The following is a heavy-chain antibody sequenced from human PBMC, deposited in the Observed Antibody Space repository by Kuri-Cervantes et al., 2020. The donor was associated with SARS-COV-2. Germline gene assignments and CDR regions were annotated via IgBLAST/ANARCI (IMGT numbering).Heavy chain of an antibody. CDR1: GGTFSSYA. CDR2: IIPIFGTA. CDR3: ARTYYDSSGYPSPFDY. J-gene: IGHJ4*02. Sequence: SVKVSCKASGGTFSSYAISWVRQAPGQGLEWMGGIIPIFGTANYAQKFQGRVTITADESTSTAYMELSILRSEDTAVYYCARTYYDSSGYPSPFDYWGQGTLVTVSS. D-gene: IGHD3-22*01. V-gene: IGHV1-69*13.